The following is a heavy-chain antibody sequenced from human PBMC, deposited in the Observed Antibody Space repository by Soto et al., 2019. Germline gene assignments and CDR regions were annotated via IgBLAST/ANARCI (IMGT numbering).Heavy chain of an antibody. V-gene: IGHV1-18*01. CDR2: ISAYNGNT. CDR3: ARDRGHCTNGVCPDFDY. J-gene: IGHJ4*02. Sequence: ASVKVSCKASGYTFTSYGISWVRQAPGQGLEWMGWISAYNGNTNYAQKLQGRVTMTTDTSTSTAYMELRSLRSDDTAVYYCARDRGHCTNGVCPDFDYWGQGTLVTVSS. CDR1: GYTFTSYG. D-gene: IGHD2-8*01.